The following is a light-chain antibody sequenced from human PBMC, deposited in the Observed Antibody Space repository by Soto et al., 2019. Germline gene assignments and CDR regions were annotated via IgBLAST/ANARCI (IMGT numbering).Light chain of an antibody. CDR3: KQYNSYPFT. CDR1: QSISSW. J-gene: IGKJ3*01. CDR2: KAS. V-gene: IGKV1-5*03. Sequence: DIQMTQSPSTLSASVGDRVTITCRASQSISSWLAWYQQKPGKAPKLLIYKASSLESGVPSRFSGSGSGTESTLTISSLQPDDFATYYCKQYNSYPFTFGPGTKVDIK.